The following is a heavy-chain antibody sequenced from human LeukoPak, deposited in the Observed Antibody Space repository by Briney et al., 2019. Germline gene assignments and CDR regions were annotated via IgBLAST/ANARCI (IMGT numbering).Heavy chain of an antibody. J-gene: IGHJ6*02. CDR1: GFTFSSYG. CDR3: AKDLAGIVATSDHYYYYGMDV. V-gene: IGHV3-30*18. D-gene: IGHD5-12*01. CDR2: ISYDGSNK. Sequence: GGSLRLSCAASGFTFSSYGMHWVRQAPGKGLEWLAVISYDGSNKYYADSVKGRFTISRDNSKNTLYLQMNSLRAEDTAVYYCAKDLAGIVATSDHYYYYGMDVWGQGTTVTVSS.